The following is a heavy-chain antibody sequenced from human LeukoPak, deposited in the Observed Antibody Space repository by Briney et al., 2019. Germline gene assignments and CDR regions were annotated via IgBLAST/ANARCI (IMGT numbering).Heavy chain of an antibody. V-gene: IGHV3-48*03. CDR2: ISSSGSTI. Sequence: PGGSLRLSCAASGFTFSSYEMNWVRQAPGKGLEWVSYISSSGSTIYYADSVKGRFTISRDNAKNSLYLQMNSLRAEDTAVYYCARSYSSSSRYMDVWGKGTTVTVSS. CDR3: ARSYSSSSRYMDV. J-gene: IGHJ6*03. CDR1: GFTFSSYE. D-gene: IGHD6-6*01.